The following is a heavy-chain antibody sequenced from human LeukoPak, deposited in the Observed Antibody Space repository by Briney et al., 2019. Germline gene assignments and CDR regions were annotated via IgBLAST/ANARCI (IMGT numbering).Heavy chain of an antibody. Sequence: ASVKVSCKASGYTFTTYAMNWVRQAPGQGLEWMGWINTNTGNPAYAQGFTGRFVFSLDTSVSTAYLQISSLKAEDTAVYYCARDRRGYDFWSGEGDAFDIWGRGTMVTVSS. CDR1: GYTFTTYA. J-gene: IGHJ3*02. D-gene: IGHD3-3*01. CDR2: INTNTGNP. CDR3: ARDRRGYDFWSGEGDAFDI. V-gene: IGHV7-4-1*02.